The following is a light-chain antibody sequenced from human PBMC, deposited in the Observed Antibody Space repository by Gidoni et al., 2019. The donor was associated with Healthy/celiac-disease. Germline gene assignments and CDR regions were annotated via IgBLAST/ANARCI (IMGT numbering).Light chain of an antibody. CDR1: QSRLHSNGYNY. CDR3: MQALQTPPT. CDR2: LGS. Sequence: DIAMTQSPLSLPVTPGEPASISCRSSQSRLHSNGYNYLDWYLQKPGQSPQLLIYLGSNRASGVPDRFSGSGSGTDFTLKISRVEAEDVGVYYCMQALQTPPTFGQXTKVEIK. J-gene: IGKJ1*01. V-gene: IGKV2-28*01.